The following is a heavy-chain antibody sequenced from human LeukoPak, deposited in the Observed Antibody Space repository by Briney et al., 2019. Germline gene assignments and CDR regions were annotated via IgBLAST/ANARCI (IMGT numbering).Heavy chain of an antibody. CDR3: TTVGSAWNFDY. V-gene: IGHV3-15*01. Sequence: NPGGSLRLSCAASGFTFSIAWMTWVRQAPVKGLEWVGRIKSKRDGGSMDYAAPVKGRFTISRDDSKDMLYLQMNSLKIEDAAVYYCTTVGSAWNFDYWGQGTLVTVSS. D-gene: IGHD6-25*01. CDR2: IKSKRDGGSM. CDR1: GFTFSIAW. J-gene: IGHJ4*02.